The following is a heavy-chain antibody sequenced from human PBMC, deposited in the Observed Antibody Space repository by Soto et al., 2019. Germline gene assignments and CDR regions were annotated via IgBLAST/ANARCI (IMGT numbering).Heavy chain of an antibody. CDR2: ISHDGRVT. CDR3: ARELYGDSQYFDY. Sequence: QVQLVESGGGMVRPGTSLRLSCAASGFTFNSLSLHWVRQRPDKGLEWVAVISHDGRVTFYADLVKGRFTVSRDNSKNTIYLQVNSLRAEDTAVYYCARELYGDSQYFDYWGQGPRVNVSS. CDR1: GFTFNSLS. V-gene: IGHV3-30*04. J-gene: IGHJ4*02. D-gene: IGHD2-21*02.